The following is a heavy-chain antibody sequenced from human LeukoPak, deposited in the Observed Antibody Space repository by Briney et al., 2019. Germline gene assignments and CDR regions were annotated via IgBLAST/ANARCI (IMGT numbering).Heavy chain of an antibody. CDR1: GGSFSGYY. V-gene: IGHV4-34*01. Sequence: SETLSVTCAVYGGSFSGYYWSWIRQPPGKGLEWIGEINHSGSTNYNPSLKSRVTISVDTSKNQFSLKLSSVTAADTAVYYCARGWGLTGTTNWFDPWGQGTLVTVSS. J-gene: IGHJ5*02. CDR3: ARGWGLTGTTNWFDP. CDR2: INHSGST. D-gene: IGHD1-7*01.